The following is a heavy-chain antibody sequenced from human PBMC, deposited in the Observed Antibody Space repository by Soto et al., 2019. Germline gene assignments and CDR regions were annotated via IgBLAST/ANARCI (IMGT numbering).Heavy chain of an antibody. D-gene: IGHD4-17*01. V-gene: IGHV3-30*18. CDR3: AKSTQIIDYGDYLHPYYYYYGMDV. Sequence: QVQLVESGGGVVQPGRSLRLSCAASGFTFSSYGMHWVRQAPGKGLEWVAVISYDGSNKYYADSVKGRFTISRDNSKNTLXXKXNXXRAEDTAVYYCAKSTQIIDYGDYLHPYYYYYGMDVWGQGTTVTVSS. CDR2: ISYDGSNK. CDR1: GFTFSSYG. J-gene: IGHJ6*02.